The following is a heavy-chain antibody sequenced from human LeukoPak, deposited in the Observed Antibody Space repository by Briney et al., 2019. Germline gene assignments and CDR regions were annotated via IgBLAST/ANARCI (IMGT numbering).Heavy chain of an antibody. V-gene: IGHV1-18*01. CDR3: ARDLHHSGSYYGD. Sequence: ASVKVSCKASGYTFTSYGISWVRQAPGQGHELMGWISVYNGNTNYAQKLQGRVTMTTDTSTSTAYMELRSLRSDDTAVYYCARDLHHSGSYYGDWGQGTLVTVSS. J-gene: IGHJ4*02. CDR2: ISVYNGNT. D-gene: IGHD1-26*01. CDR1: GYTFTSYG.